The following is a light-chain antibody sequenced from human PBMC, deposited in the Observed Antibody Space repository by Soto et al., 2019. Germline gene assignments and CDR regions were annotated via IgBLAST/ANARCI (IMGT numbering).Light chain of an antibody. CDR3: QHYGRGSPIA. CDR1: QSISTK. CDR2: GAS. J-gene: IGKJ5*01. Sequence: IVMTQSPATLSVSPGGRATLSCRASQSISTKLAWYQQKPGQAPRLLIYGASTRATGIPARFSGSGSGTDFTLIINRLQPEDFALYFCQHYGRGSPIAFGLGTRLEIK. V-gene: IGKV3D-15*01.